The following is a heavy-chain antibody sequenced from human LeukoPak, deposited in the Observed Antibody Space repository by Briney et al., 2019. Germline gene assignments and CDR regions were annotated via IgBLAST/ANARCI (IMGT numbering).Heavy chain of an antibody. Sequence: PSETLSLTCAVYGGSFSGYYWSWIRQPPGKGLEWIGYIYYSGSTNYNPSLKSRVTISVDTSKNQFSLKLSSVTAADTAVYYCGGSSYYYYGMDVWGQGTTVTVSS. V-gene: IGHV4-59*08. CDR2: IYYSGST. CDR1: GGSFSGYY. D-gene: IGHD6-13*01. J-gene: IGHJ6*02. CDR3: GGSSYYYYGMDV.